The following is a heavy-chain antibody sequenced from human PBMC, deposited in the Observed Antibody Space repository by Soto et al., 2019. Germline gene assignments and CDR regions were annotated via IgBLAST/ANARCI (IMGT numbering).Heavy chain of an antibody. CDR2: VHHSWGS. CDR1: GGSINSYY. CDR3: ARQGFGPLHGLVDV. Sequence: QVQLQESGPGLVKPSETLSLSCTVSGGSINSYYWSWIRQSPGKRMEWIGYVHHSWGSSYNPSLQSRVAISLDTSKSQFSLKVTSVTATDRAVYYCARQGFGPLHGLVDVWGQGTTVTVSS. V-gene: IGHV4-59*08. D-gene: IGHD3-10*01. J-gene: IGHJ6*02.